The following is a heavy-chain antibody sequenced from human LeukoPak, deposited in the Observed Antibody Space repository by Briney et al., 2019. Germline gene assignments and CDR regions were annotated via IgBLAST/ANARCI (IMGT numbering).Heavy chain of an antibody. CDR3: ARGRGYYDSSGYYDY. D-gene: IGHD3-22*01. V-gene: IGHV4-61*01. J-gene: IGHJ4*02. Sequence: SETLSLTCTVSGGSVSSGSYYWSWIRQPPGKGLEWIGYIYYSGSTNYNPSLKSRVTISVDTSKNQFSLKLSSVTAADTAVYYCARGRGYYDSSGYYDYWGQGTLVTVSS. CDR1: GGSVSSGSYY. CDR2: IYYSGST.